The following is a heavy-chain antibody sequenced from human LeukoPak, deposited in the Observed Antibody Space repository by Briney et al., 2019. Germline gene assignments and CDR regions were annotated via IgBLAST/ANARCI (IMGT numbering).Heavy chain of an antibody. D-gene: IGHD2-21*02. CDR2: INHSGST. CDR3: ARGPTFNIVVVTALFDY. J-gene: IGHJ4*02. Sequence: PSETLSLTCAVYGGSFSGYYWSWIRQPPGKGLEWIGEINHSGSTNYNPSLKSRVTTSVDTSKNQFSLKLSSVTAADTAVYYCARGPTFNIVVVTALFDYWGQGTLVTVSS. V-gene: IGHV4-34*01. CDR1: GGSFSGYY.